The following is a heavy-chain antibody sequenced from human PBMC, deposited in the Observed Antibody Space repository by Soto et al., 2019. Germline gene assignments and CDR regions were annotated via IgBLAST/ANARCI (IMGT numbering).Heavy chain of an antibody. V-gene: IGHV1-18*01. D-gene: IGHD6-19*01. J-gene: IGHJ5*02. CDR1: GGTFSSYT. Sequence: ASVKVSCTASGGTFSSYTISWVRQAPGQGLEWMGWISAYNGSATYAQKFQGRVTMTSDTSTSTVYMELSSLRSEDTAVYYCTRPVAGNSNWFDPWGQGTLVTVSS. CDR3: TRPVAGNSNWFDP. CDR2: ISAYNGSA.